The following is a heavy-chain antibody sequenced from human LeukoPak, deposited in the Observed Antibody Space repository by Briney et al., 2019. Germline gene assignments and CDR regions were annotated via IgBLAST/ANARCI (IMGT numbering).Heavy chain of an antibody. J-gene: IGHJ5*02. CDR2: IYYSGST. CDR1: GCSISSYY. V-gene: IGHV4-59*01. Sequence: NPSETLSLTCAVSGCSISSYYWSWIRQPPGKGLEWIGYIYYSGSTNYNPSLKSRVNISVDTSKNQFSLKLSSVTAADTAVYYCARGGGRDWFDPWGQGTLVTVSS. D-gene: IGHD2-15*01. CDR3: ARGGGRDWFDP.